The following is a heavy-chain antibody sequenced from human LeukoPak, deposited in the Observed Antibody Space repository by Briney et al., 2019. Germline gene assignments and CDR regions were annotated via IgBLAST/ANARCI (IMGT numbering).Heavy chain of an antibody. CDR1: GYSISSGYY. Sequence: KPSETLSLTCAVSGYSISSGYYWGWIRQPPGKGLEWIGSIYYGGSTYYNPSLKSRVTISVDTSKNQFSLKLSSVTAADTAVYYCARRNVLMVYAIDYWGQGTLVTVSS. CDR3: ARRNVLMVYAIDY. J-gene: IGHJ4*02. D-gene: IGHD2-8*01. V-gene: IGHV4-38-2*01. CDR2: IYYGGST.